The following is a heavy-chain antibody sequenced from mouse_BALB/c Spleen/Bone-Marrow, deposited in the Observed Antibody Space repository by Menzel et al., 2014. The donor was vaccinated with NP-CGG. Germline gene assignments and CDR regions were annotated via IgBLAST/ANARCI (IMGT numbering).Heavy chain of an antibody. V-gene: IGHV5-4*02. D-gene: IGHD2-14*01. CDR2: ISDGGTYT. J-gene: IGHJ3*01. CDR3: VRDGDYRYAY. CDR1: GFTFSDYY. Sequence: EVKLVESGGGLVKPGGSLKLSCAASGFTFSDYYIYWVRQTPEKRLEWVATISDGGTYTYYPDTVKGRFTISRDNAKNNLYLQMNGLKSEDTATYYCVRDGDYRYAYWGQGTLVTVSA.